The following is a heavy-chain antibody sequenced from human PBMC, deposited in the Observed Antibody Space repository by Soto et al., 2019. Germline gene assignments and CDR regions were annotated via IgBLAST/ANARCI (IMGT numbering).Heavy chain of an antibody. CDR2: INYSGRT. CDR3: ARHPGMDV. V-gene: IGHV4-39*01. J-gene: IGHJ6*02. CDR1: GGSISSSSTYY. Sequence: SETLSLTCTVSGGSISSSSTYYWGWIRQPPGKGLEWIGSINYSGRTFHNPSLKSRVTISVDTSNNQFFLKLSSVTAADTAMYYCARHPGMDVWGQGTTVTVSS.